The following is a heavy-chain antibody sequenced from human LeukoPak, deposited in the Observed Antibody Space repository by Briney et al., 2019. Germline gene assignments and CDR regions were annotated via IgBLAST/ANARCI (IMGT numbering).Heavy chain of an antibody. CDR1: GFTYSIYA. V-gene: IGHV3-23*01. Sequence: GGSLRLFCAASGFTYSIYAMLWPRQAPGKGLVWVSAISGSGGSTYYADSVKGRLTISRDNPKNTLYLQMNSLRAEDTAVYHCAKDHWNYSLWGQGTLVTVSS. CDR3: AKDHWNYSL. D-gene: IGHD1-7*01. J-gene: IGHJ4*02. CDR2: ISGSGGST.